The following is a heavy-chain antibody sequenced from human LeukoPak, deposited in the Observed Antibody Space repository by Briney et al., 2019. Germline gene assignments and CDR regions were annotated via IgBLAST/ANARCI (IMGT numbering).Heavy chain of an antibody. CDR3: AKGVVPAAIENYYFDY. CDR2: ISGSGGST. V-gene: IGHV3-23*01. Sequence: GGSLRLSCAASGFTFSSYATSWVRQAPGKGLEWVSAISGSGGSTYYAASVKGRFTISRDNSKNTLYLQINSLRAEDTAVYYCAKGVVPAAIENYYFDYWGQGTLVTVSS. J-gene: IGHJ4*02. D-gene: IGHD2-2*02. CDR1: GFTFSSYA.